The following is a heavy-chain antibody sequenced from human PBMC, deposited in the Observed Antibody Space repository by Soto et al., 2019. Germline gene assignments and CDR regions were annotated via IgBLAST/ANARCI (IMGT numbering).Heavy chain of an antibody. CDR1: GFTFSSYW. CDR3: ARARYSSGWYFDY. J-gene: IGHJ4*02. CDR2: IKQDGSEK. D-gene: IGHD6-19*01. V-gene: IGHV3-7*03. Sequence: GGSLRHCYAASGFTFSSYWVSWVRQAPGKGLEWVANIKQDGSEKYYVDSVKGRFTISRDNAKNSLYLQMNSLRAEDTAVYYCARARYSSGWYFDYWGQGTLVTVSS.